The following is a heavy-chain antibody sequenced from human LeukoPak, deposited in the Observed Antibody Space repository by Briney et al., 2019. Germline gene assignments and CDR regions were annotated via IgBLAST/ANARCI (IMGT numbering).Heavy chain of an antibody. J-gene: IGHJ4*02. CDR1: GGSISSYY. Sequence: SETLSLTCTVSGGSISSYYWSGIRQPPGKGLEWIGYIYYSGSTNYNPSLKSRVTISVDTSKNQFSLKLSSVTAADTAVYYCARYVVVTAYFDYWGQGTLVTVSS. CDR3: ARYVVVTAYFDY. CDR2: IYYSGST. V-gene: IGHV4-59*01. D-gene: IGHD2-21*02.